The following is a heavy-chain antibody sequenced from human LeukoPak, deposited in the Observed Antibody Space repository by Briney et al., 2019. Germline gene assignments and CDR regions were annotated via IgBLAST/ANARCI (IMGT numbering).Heavy chain of an antibody. Sequence: GGSLRLSCADSGFTFSTYAMNWVRQAPGKGLEWVSGISGTGGNTYYADSVKGRFTISRDNSKNTLFLQMNSLRAEDTAVYYCAKCRGDTAMALIDYWGQGTLVTVSS. J-gene: IGHJ4*02. CDR3: AKCRGDTAMALIDY. CDR2: ISGTGGNT. CDR1: GFTFSTYA. D-gene: IGHD5-18*01. V-gene: IGHV3-23*01.